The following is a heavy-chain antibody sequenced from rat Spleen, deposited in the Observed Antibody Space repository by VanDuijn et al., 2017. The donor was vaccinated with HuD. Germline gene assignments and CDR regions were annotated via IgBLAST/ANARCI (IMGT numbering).Heavy chain of an antibody. CDR3: ATQHYYDGYYRDY. D-gene: IGHD1-12*03. Sequence: QVQLKESGPGLVQPSQTLSLTCTVSGFSLSSYGVIWVRQPPGKGLEWMGRMRFNGDTEYASALKSRLSISRDTSKNQVFLKMNNLQTEDTAMYFCATQHYYDGYYRDYWGQGVMVTVSS. CDR1: GFSLSSYG. V-gene: IGHV2S61*01. J-gene: IGHJ2*01. CDR2: MRFNGDT.